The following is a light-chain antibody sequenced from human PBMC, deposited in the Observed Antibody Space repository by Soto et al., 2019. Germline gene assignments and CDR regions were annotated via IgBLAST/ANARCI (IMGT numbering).Light chain of an antibody. CDR1: NSNIGAGYD. CDR2: GNT. V-gene: IGLV1-40*01. CDR3: QSYDSSLRYL. Sequence: QSVLTQPPSVSGAPGQRVTISCTGSNSNIGAGYDVNWYQQVPGAAPKLLIYGNTNRPSGVPDRFSGSKSGTSASLAITGLQAEDEVDYYCQSYDSSLRYLVGNGTKVTVL. J-gene: IGLJ1*01.